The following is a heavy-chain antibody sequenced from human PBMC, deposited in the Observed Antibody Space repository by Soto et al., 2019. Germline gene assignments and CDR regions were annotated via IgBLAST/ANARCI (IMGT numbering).Heavy chain of an antibody. CDR2: VYNSGST. Sequence: LSLTCTVSGGSISSNDWTWIRQPPGKGLEWIGYVYNSGSTNYNPSLKSRVTISEDTSKSQFSLKVNSMTAADTAVYYCARYRREAVAGYTLDNWGQGILVTVSS. CDR1: GGSISSND. CDR3: ARYRREAVAGYTLDN. V-gene: IGHV4-59*01. D-gene: IGHD6-13*01. J-gene: IGHJ4*02.